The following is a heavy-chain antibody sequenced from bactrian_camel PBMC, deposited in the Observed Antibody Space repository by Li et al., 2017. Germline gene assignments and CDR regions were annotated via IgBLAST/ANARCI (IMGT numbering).Heavy chain of an antibody. V-gene: IGHV3S60*01. D-gene: IGHD3*01. CDR2: ISWSGGST. J-gene: IGHJ4*01. CDR3: ATLRYYSRSWCYPH. CDR1: GYTAKTCS. Sequence: HVQLVESGGGSVQAGGSLRLSCAASGYTAKTCSWNWYRQVQGKEREGVLCISWSGGSTYYAGSVKGRFSSSRDNTKNTHYLQLNSLKTEDAAMYYCATLRYYSRSWCYPHWGQGTQVTVS.